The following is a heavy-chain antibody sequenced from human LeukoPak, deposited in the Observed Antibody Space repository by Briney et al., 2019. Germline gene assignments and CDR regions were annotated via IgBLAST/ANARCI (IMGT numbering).Heavy chain of an antibody. D-gene: IGHD6-13*01. CDR3: ARGRPSQQLARWYFDL. CDR2: IYYSGST. J-gene: IGHJ2*01. V-gene: IGHV4-39*01. Sequence: SETLSLTCTVSGGSISSSSYYWGWIRQPPGKGLEWIGSIYYSGSTYYNPSLKSRVTISVDTSKNQFSLKLSSVTAADTAVYYCARGRPSQQLARWYFDLWGRGTLVTVSS. CDR1: GGSISSSSYY.